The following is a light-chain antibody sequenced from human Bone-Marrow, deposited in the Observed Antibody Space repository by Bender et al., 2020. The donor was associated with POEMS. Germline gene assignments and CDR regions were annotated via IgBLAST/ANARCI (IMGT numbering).Light chain of an antibody. CDR1: SSNIGSNT. Sequence: QSVLTQPPSASGTPGQRVTISCSGSSSNIGSNTVNWYQQLPGTAPKLLIYSNNQRPSGISHRFSGSKSDNTASLTISGLQAEDAADYYCTSYTSSTILFGGGTKLTVL. V-gene: IGLV1-44*01. CDR3: TSYTSSTIL. CDR2: SNN. J-gene: IGLJ3*02.